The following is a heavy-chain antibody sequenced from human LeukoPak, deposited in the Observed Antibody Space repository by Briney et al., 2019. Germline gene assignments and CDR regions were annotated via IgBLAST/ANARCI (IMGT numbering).Heavy chain of an antibody. CDR1: GYTFTGYY. CDR2: IKPNSGDT. CDR3: ARPKEYSYGYVDY. J-gene: IGHJ4*02. D-gene: IGHD5-18*01. Sequence: GASVKVSCKASGYTFTGYYMHWVRQAPGQGLEWMGWIKPNSGDTNYAQKFQGWVTMTRDTSISTAYMELTRLRSDDTAVYYCARPKEYSYGYVDYWGQGTLVTVSS. V-gene: IGHV1-2*04.